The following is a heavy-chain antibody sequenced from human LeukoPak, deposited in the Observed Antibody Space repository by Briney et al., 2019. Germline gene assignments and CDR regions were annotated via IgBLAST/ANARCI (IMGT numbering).Heavy chain of an antibody. Sequence: PGGSLILSCAASGFTFSDYYMSWIRQAPGKGLEWISYISSSSSYTLFADSVKGRFTISRDNAKNSLYLQMNSLRAEDTAVYYCTRVVSVASYYFDYWGQGTLVTVSS. D-gene: IGHD6-19*01. V-gene: IGHV3-11*06. CDR1: GFTFSDYY. CDR2: ISSSSSYT. J-gene: IGHJ4*02. CDR3: TRVVSVASYYFDY.